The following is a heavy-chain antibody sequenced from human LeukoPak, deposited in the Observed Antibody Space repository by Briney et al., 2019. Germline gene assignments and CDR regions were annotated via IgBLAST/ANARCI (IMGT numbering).Heavy chain of an antibody. Sequence: GGSLRLSCAASGSGFTFNNYWMHWVRQAPGKGLEWVSSITASSTAIYSADSVKGRFTISRDNAKNFLYLQMNSLRAEDTAVYYCARTYYDILTGYNPYFDYWGQGILVTVSS. CDR2: ITASSTAI. D-gene: IGHD3-9*01. V-gene: IGHV3-21*01. CDR3: ARTYYDILTGYNPYFDY. J-gene: IGHJ4*02. CDR1: GSGFTFNNYW.